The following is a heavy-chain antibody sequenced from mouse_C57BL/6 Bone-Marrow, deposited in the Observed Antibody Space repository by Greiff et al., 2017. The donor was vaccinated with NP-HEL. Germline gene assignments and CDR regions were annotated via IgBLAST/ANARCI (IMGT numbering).Heavy chain of an antibody. D-gene: IGHD1-1*02. V-gene: IGHV1-72*01. CDR2: IDPNSGGT. J-gene: IGHJ4*01. Sequence: VQLQQPGAELVKPGASVKLSCKASGYTFTSYWMHWVKQRPGRGLEWIGSIDPNSGGTKYNEKFKSKATLTVDKPSSTAYMQLSSLTSEDSAVYYCARYRIGGAVDYWGQGTAVTVSS. CDR3: ARYRIGGAVDY. CDR1: GYTFTSYW.